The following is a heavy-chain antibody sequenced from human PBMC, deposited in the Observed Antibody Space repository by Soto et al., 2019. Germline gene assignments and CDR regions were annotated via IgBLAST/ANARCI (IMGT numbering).Heavy chain of an antibody. CDR3: AKDGYCSSTSCYWSY. D-gene: IGHD2-2*03. Sequence: PGGSLRLSCVTSGFTFSSYAMSWVRQAPGKGLEWVSGISGSGGSTDYADSVKGRFTISRDNSKNTLYLQINSLKAEDTAIYYCAKDGYCSSTSCYWSYGGQGTPVTVSS. J-gene: IGHJ4*02. CDR2: ISGSGGST. V-gene: IGHV3-23*01. CDR1: GFTFSSYA.